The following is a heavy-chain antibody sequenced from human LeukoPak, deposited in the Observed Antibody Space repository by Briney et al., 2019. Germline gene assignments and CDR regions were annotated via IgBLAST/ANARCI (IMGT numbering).Heavy chain of an antibody. CDR2: ISSSGSAI. CDR1: GFTFSSYE. V-gene: IGHV3-48*03. CDR3: ARGGSLGY. J-gene: IGHJ4*02. Sequence: GGSLRLSCAASGFTFSSYEMNWVRQAPGKGLEWVSKISSSGSAIYYADSVKGRFTISRDNAKCTLYLQMNSLRVEDTAVYYCARGGSLGYWGQGTLVTVSS. D-gene: IGHD6-19*01.